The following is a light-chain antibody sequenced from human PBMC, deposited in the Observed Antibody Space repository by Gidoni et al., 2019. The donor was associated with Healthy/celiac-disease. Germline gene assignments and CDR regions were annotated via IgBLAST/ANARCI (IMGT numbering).Light chain of an antibody. CDR2: EVS. Sequence: HSALTHPPPASGSPGQSVNISCTGTSSDVGGYNYVSWYQQHPGKAPKLMIYEVSKRPSGVPDRFSGSKSGNTASLTVSGLQAEDEADYYCSSYAGSNNLVFGGGTKLTVL. CDR1: SSDVGGYNY. J-gene: IGLJ2*01. CDR3: SSYAGSNNLV. V-gene: IGLV2-8*01.